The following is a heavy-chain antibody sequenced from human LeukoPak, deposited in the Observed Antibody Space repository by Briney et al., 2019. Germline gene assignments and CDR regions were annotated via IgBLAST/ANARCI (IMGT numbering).Heavy chain of an antibody. J-gene: IGHJ5*02. V-gene: IGHV4-4*07. D-gene: IGHD2/OR15-2a*01. Sequence: SETLSLTCNVSGASISSHYWNWIRQPAGKGLEWIGRIYNTGSANYNPSLKSRVTMSLGTSRNQISLKLTSVTAADTAVYYCARDVFFRAHNWFDPWGQGTLVTVSS. CDR1: GASISSHY. CDR2: IYNTGSA. CDR3: ARDVFFRAHNWFDP.